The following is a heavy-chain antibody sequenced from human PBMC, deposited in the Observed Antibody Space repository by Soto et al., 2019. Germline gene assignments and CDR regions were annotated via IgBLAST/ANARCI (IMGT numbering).Heavy chain of an antibody. CDR2: ISAYNGKT. D-gene: IGHD3-22*01. J-gene: IGHJ4*02. Sequence: ASVKVSCKASGYTFTSYAISWVRQAPGQGLEWMGWISAYNGKTNYAQKIQGRVTMTTDTSTCTAYMELSSLRSDDTAVYFCARAKARITMIVVLPQYYFDYWGQGTLVTVSS. CDR1: GYTFTSYA. CDR3: ARAKARITMIVVLPQYYFDY. V-gene: IGHV1-18*01.